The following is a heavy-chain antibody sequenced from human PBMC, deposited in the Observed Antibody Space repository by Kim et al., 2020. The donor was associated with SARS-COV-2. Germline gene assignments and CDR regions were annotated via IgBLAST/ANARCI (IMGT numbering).Heavy chain of an antibody. J-gene: IGHJ4*02. D-gene: IGHD1-26*01. CDR2: IYYSGST. V-gene: IGHV4-39*01. CDR1: GGSISSSSYY. CDR3: ARTLGTSGSYPDFDY. Sequence: SETLSLTCTVSGGSISSSSYYWGWIRHPPGKGLEWIGSIYYSGSTYYNPSLKSRVTISVDTSKNQFSLKLSSVTAADTAVYYCARTLGTSGSYPDFDYWGQGTLVTVSS.